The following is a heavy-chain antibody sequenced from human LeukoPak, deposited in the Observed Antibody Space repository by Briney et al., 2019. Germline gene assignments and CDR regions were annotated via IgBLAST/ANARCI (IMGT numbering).Heavy chain of an antibody. CDR1: DGSMSNYY. V-gene: IGHV4-59*12. CDR3: ARDGTHCESTTCSSWFDP. CDR2: IYYSGST. J-gene: IGHJ5*02. Sequence: SETLSLTCTVSDGSMSNYYWSWIRQPPGKGLEWIGHIYYSGSTTYNPSLKSRVTMSVDTSKNQLSLTLSSVTAANSAVYYCARDGTHCESTTCSSWFDPWGQGTLVTVSS. D-gene: IGHD2-2*01.